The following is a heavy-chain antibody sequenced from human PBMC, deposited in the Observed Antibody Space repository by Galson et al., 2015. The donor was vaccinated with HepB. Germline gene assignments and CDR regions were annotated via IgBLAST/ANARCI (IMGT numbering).Heavy chain of an antibody. V-gene: IGHV3-11*06. CDR3: GYSNYEGYFFDY. CDR2: ISSSASHT. J-gene: IGHJ4*02. Sequence: SLRLSCAASGFTITDYYMSWIRQAPGKGLEWVSSISSSASHTNYADFVSGRFTISRDNAKNTLYLHMNSLGAEDTAVYYCGYSNYEGYFFDYGGQGTLVTVSS. CDR1: GFTITDYY. D-gene: IGHD4-11*01.